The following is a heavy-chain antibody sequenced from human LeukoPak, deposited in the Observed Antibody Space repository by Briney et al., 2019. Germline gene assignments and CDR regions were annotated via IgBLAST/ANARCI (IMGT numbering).Heavy chain of an antibody. CDR1: GFTFNSYA. V-gene: IGHV3-23*01. Sequence: HTGGSLRLSCAASGFTFNSYAMSWVRQAPGEGLEWVSAISGSGGNTYYADSVKGLFTISRDNSLNTLYLQMNSLRAEDTAVYYCAKSGNSGCSHAFDSWGQGTLVTVSS. D-gene: IGHD5-18*01. CDR2: ISGSGGNT. J-gene: IGHJ4*02. CDR3: AKSGNSGCSHAFDS.